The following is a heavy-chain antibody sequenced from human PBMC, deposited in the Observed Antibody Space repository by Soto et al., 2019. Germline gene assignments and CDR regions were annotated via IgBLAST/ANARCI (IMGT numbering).Heavy chain of an antibody. CDR3: VRSYHYYDFWSGGSRGGYFYGMDV. J-gene: IGHJ6*02. Sequence: GGSLRLSCAASRFTFSAYWMTWVRQAPGKGLEWVANIKVDGSEKYYVGSVKGRFTISRDNAKDSLYLQMNNLRAEDTAIYYCVRSYHYYDFWSGGSRGGYFYGMDVWGQGTTVTVSS. CDR1: RFTFSAYW. CDR2: IKVDGSEK. V-gene: IGHV3-7*01. D-gene: IGHD3-3*01.